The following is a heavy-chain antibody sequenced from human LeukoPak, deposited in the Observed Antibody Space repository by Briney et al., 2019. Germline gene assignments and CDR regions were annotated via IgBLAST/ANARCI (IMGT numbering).Heavy chain of an antibody. V-gene: IGHV3-23*01. CDR2: ISGSGGST. Sequence: PGGSLRLSCAASGFIFSSYAMSWVRQAPGKGLEWDSTISGSGGSTYYADSVKGRFTISRDNSKNTVYLQMNSLRAEDTAVYFCARVGDHFHWNLDLWGRGTLVTVSS. J-gene: IGHJ2*01. D-gene: IGHD5-24*01. CDR1: GFIFSSYA. CDR3: ARVGDHFHWNLDL.